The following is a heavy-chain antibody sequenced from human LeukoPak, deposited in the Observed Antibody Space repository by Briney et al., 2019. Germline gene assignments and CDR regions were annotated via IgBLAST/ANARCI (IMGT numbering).Heavy chain of an antibody. CDR1: GFTFSSYG. V-gene: IGHV3-30*03. D-gene: IGHD4-17*01. J-gene: IGHJ4*02. CDR3: ASTLDYGENIDY. Sequence: GGSLRLSCAASGFTFSSYGMHWVRQAPGKGLEWVAVISYDGSNKYYADSVKGRFTISRDNSKNTLYLQMNSLRAEDTAVYYCASTLDYGENIDYWGQGTLVTVSS. CDR2: ISYDGSNK.